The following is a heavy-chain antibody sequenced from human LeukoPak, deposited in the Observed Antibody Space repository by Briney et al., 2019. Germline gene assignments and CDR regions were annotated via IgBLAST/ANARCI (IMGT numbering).Heavy chain of an antibody. Sequence: TSETLSLTCTVPGYSISSGYYWGWIRQPPGKGLEWIGSIYHSGSTYYNPSLKSRVTISVDTSKNQFSLKLSSVTAADTAVYYCARDYTFEGVIAPYYFDYWGQGTLVTVSS. D-gene: IGHD3-16*02. CDR2: IYHSGST. J-gene: IGHJ4*02. CDR1: GYSISSGYY. V-gene: IGHV4-38-2*02. CDR3: ARDYTFEGVIAPYYFDY.